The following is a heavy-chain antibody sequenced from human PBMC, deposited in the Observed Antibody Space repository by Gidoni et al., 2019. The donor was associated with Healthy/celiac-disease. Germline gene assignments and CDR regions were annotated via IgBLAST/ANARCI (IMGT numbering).Heavy chain of an antibody. CDR1: GFTFRSYW. CDR2: INSDGSST. D-gene: IGHD2-15*01. J-gene: IGHJ6*04. CDR3: ASNYCSGGSCYSDYYGMDV. V-gene: IGHV3-74*01. Sequence: EVQLVESGGGLVQPGGSLRLSCAASGFTFRSYWMPWVRQAPGKGLVWVSRINSDGSSTSYADSVKGRFTISRDNAKNTLYLQMNSLRAEDTAVYYCASNYCSGGSCYSDYYGMDVWGKGTTVTVSS.